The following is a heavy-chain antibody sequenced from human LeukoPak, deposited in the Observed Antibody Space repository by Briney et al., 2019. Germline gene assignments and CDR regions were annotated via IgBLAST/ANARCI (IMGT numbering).Heavy chain of an antibody. CDR2: INHSGST. V-gene: IGHV4-34*01. D-gene: IGHD1-7*01. CDR3: VRVRWEQQQELRWFDP. CDR1: GGSFSGYY. Sequence: SETLSLTCAVYGGSFSGYYWSWIRQPPGKGLEWIGEINHSGSTNYNPSLKSRVTISVDTSKNQFSLKLSSVTAADKAVYYCVRVRWEQQQELRWFDPWGQGTLVTVSS. J-gene: IGHJ5*02.